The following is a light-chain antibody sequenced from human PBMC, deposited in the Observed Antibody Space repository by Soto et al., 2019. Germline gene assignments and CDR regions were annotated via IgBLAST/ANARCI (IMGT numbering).Light chain of an antibody. CDR1: SSDVGSNDL. J-gene: IGLJ1*01. CDR3: CSYVGRSDSYV. CDR2: EVS. V-gene: IGLV2-23*02. Sequence: QSALSQPASVSGSPGQLITISCTGTSSDVGSNDLVSWYQQHPGKAPKLMIYEVSKRPSGISNRFSGSKSGNTASLTICGLQAEDEGDYYCCSYVGRSDSYVFGAGTKLTVL.